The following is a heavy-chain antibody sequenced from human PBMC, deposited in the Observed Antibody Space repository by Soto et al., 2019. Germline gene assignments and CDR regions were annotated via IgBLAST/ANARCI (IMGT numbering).Heavy chain of an antibody. CDR2: ITPMFGTA. CDR3: ASGIHLWLRRINNGYSG. D-gene: IGHD5-12*01. V-gene: IGHV1-69*12. Sequence: QVQLVQAGAEVKKPESSVKVSCKAPGGTFSTYAISWVRQSPGQGLEWMGGITPMFGTANYAQRFQDRVTITADESTNTVYMELRSLRSEDTAVYFCASGIHLWLRRINNGYSGWGQGTLVTVSS. CDR1: GGTFSTYA. J-gene: IGHJ4*02.